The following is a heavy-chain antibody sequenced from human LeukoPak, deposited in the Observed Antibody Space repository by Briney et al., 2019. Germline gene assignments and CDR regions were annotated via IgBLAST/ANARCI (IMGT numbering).Heavy chain of an antibody. Sequence: TGGSLRLSCAASGFTFSSYSMNWVRQAPGKGLEWVSSISSSSSYIYYADSVKGRFTISRDNAKNSLYLQMNTLRAEDTAVYYCARDRGYSYGYEAGYWGQGTLVTVSS. CDR1: GFTFSSYS. V-gene: IGHV3-21*01. D-gene: IGHD5-18*01. CDR3: ARDRGYSYGYEAGY. J-gene: IGHJ4*02. CDR2: ISSSSSYI.